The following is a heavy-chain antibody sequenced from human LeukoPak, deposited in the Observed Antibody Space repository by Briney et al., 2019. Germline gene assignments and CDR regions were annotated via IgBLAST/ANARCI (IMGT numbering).Heavy chain of an antibody. V-gene: IGHV3-21*01. J-gene: IGHJ5*02. CDR2: ISSSSSYI. D-gene: IGHD2-15*01. CDR1: GFTFSSYS. Sequence: GGSMRLSCAASGFTFSSYSMNWVRQAPGKGLEWVSSISSSSSYIYYADSVKGRFTISRDNAKNSLYLQMNSLRAEDTAVYYCAREWVVAATRWFDPWGQGTLVTVSS. CDR3: AREWVVAATRWFDP.